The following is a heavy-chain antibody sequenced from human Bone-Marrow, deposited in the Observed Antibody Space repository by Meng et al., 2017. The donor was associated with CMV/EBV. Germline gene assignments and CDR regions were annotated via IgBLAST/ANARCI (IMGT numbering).Heavy chain of an antibody. J-gene: IGHJ6*02. D-gene: IGHD3-3*01. CDR3: ARGALYYDFWSGYYTGYYYYGMDV. V-gene: IGHV1-8*01. CDR2: MNPNSGNT. CDR1: GYTFTSYD. Sequence: ASVKVSCKASGYTFTSYDINWVRQATGQGLEWMGWMNPNSGNTGYAQKFQGRVTITRNTSISTAYMELNSLRAEDTAVYYCARGALYYDFWSGYYTGYYYYGMDVWGQGTTVTVSS.